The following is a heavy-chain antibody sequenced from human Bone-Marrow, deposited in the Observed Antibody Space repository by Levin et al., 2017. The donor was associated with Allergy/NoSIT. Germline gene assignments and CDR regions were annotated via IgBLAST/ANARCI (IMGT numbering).Heavy chain of an antibody. Sequence: SETLSLTCTVSGGYYWSWIRQAAGKALGWIGLIYTSGSANYNPSLKSRVTMSVDTSKNQFSLKLSSVTAADTAVYYCASAPNLNYFDFWGQGTLVTVSS. CDR1: GGYY. V-gene: IGHV4-4*07. CDR3: ASAPNLNYFDF. CDR2: IYTSGSA. J-gene: IGHJ4*02. D-gene: IGHD1-14*01.